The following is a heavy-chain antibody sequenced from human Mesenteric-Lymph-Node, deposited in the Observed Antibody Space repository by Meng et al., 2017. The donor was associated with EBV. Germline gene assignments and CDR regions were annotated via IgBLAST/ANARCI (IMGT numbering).Heavy chain of an antibody. J-gene: IGHJ4*02. CDR2: IYPGDSDT. CDR1: GDRFTSYW. CDR3: ARQQGDSGGDY. V-gene: IGHV5-51*01. Sequence: GSEWKKPVGSLRLSCKGSGDRFTSYWIGWVRRMPGKGLEWMGIIYPGDSDTRYSPSLQGQVTNSADKSISTAYLWSSSLKASDTAMYYCARQQGDSGGDYWGQGTLVTVSS. D-gene: IGHD2-21*02.